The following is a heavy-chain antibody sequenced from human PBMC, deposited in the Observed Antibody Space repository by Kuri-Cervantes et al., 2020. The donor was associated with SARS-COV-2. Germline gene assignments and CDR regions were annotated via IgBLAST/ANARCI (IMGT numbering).Heavy chain of an antibody. D-gene: IGHD1-26*01. CDR1: GFTVSSNY. J-gene: IGHJ5*02. Sequence: GGSLRLSCAASGFTVSSNYVSWVRQAPGKGLEWVSVIYSGGSTYYADSVQGRFTISRDNSKSTLYLQMNSLRVEDTAVYYCAREDRYGGNLNWFDPWGQGTLVTVSS. CDR3: AREDRYGGNLNWFDP. CDR2: IYSGGST. V-gene: IGHV3-53*01.